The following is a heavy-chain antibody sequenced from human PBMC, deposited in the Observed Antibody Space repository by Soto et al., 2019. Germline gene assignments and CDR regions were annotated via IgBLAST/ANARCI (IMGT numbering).Heavy chain of an antibody. CDR3: ASRIISGWVPQPGPFDY. Sequence: SETLSLTCAVYGGSFSGYYWSWIRQPPGKGLEWIGEINHSGSTNYNPSLKSRVTISVDTSKNQFSLKLSSVTAADTAVYYCASRIISGWVPQPGPFDYWGQGTLVTVSS. CDR2: INHSGST. J-gene: IGHJ4*02. D-gene: IGHD6-19*01. CDR1: GGSFSGYY. V-gene: IGHV4-34*01.